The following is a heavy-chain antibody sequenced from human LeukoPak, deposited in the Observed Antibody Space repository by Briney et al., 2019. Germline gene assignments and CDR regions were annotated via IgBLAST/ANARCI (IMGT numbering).Heavy chain of an antibody. Sequence: GESLKISCKGSGSRFASYWIGWVRQLPGKGLEWMGIIYPGDSETRYSPSFQGQVTISADKSISTAFLHWSSLKASDTAMYYCATNFMVRGVPNWFDPWGQGTLVTVSS. CDR3: ATNFMVRGVPNWFDP. V-gene: IGHV5-51*01. CDR2: IYPGDSET. J-gene: IGHJ5*02. CDR1: GSRFASYW. D-gene: IGHD3-10*01.